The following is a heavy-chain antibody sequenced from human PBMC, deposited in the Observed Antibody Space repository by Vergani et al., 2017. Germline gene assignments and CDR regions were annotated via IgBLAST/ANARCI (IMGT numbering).Heavy chain of an antibody. CDR1: GYTFSSYD. J-gene: IGHJ4*02. CDR2: MNLNSGNT. D-gene: IGHD3-16*01. V-gene: IGHV1-8*01. CDR3: ASXKTLTGGKYYFDY. Sequence: QVQLVQSGAEVKKPGASVKVSCQASGYTFSSYDINWVRQATGQGLEWMGWMNLNSGNTGYAQKFQGRVTMTRNTSIGTAYMELSSRRSEDTAVYYCASXKTLTGGKYYFDYWGQGTLVTVSS.